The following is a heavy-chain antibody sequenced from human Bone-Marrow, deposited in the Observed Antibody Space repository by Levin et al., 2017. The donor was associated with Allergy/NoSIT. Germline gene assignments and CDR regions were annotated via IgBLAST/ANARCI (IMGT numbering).Heavy chain of an antibody. CDR1: GFTFSSYE. V-gene: IGHV3-48*03. CDR2: ISSSGSTI. D-gene: IGHD2-2*01. CDR3: ARRYCSSTSCLLDY. J-gene: IGHJ4*02. Sequence: GGSLRLSCAASGFTFSSYEMNWVRKAPGKGLEWVSHISSSGSTIYYADSVKGRFTISRDNAKNSLYLQMNSLRAEDTAVYYCARRYCSSTSCLLDYWGQGTLVTVSS.